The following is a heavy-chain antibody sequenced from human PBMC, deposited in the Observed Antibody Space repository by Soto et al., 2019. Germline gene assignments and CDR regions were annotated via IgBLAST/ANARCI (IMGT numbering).Heavy chain of an antibody. J-gene: IGHJ3*02. CDR1: GFTFSGST. CDR2: IRRKTNNYAT. D-gene: IGHD6-19*01. Sequence: EVQLVESGGGLVQPGGYLKLSCAASGFTFSGSTMHWVRQASGKGVEWVGRIRRKTNNYATTYAASVKGRFTISRDDSKNTSYLQMNSLESEDTAVYYCTKPWSSGGVFDIWGQGTKVTVSS. V-gene: IGHV3-73*02. CDR3: TKPWSSGGVFDI.